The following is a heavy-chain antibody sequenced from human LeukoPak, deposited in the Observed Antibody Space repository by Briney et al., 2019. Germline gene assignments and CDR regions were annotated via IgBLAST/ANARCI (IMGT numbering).Heavy chain of an antibody. Sequence: GGSLRLSCAASGFSFSHYSMTWARQASGKGLEWISYIGVGGRPTNYADSVKARFTISRDDAQNSVYLQMNSLRAEDTAVYYCAKNTWKSSDSGRGRMDVWGQGTTVTVSS. CDR3: AKNTWKSSDSGRGRMDV. CDR2: IGVGGRPT. CDR1: GFSFSHYS. V-gene: IGHV3-48*01. J-gene: IGHJ6*02. D-gene: IGHD3-10*01.